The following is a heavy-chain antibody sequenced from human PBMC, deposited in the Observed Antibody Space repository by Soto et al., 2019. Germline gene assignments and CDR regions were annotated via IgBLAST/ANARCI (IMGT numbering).Heavy chain of an antibody. Sequence: ASVKVSCKASGYTFTSYGISWVRQAPGQGLEWMGWIITYNGNTNYVQKLQGRVTMTTDTSTSTAYMELRSLRSDDTAVYYCARDEYGNYAYWGQGTLVTVPQ. CDR1: GYTFTSYG. V-gene: IGHV1-18*01. CDR3: ARDEYGNYAY. J-gene: IGHJ4*02. D-gene: IGHD4-17*01. CDR2: IITYNGNT.